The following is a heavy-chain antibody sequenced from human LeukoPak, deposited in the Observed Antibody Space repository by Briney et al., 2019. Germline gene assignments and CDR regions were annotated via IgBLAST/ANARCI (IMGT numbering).Heavy chain of an antibody. CDR2: ISYDGSNK. V-gene: IGHV3-30*18. J-gene: IGHJ4*02. Sequence: GGSLRLSCAASGFTFSSYGMHWVRQDPGKGLEWVAVISYDGSNKYYADSVKGRFTISRDNSKNTLYLQMNSLRAEDTAVYYCAKDRGTVVTRLSYYFDYWGQGTLVTVSS. CDR1: GFTFSSYG. D-gene: IGHD4-23*01. CDR3: AKDRGTVVTRLSYYFDY.